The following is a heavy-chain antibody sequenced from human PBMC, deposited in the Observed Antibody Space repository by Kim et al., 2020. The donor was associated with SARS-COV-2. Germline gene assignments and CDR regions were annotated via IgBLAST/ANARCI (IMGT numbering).Heavy chain of an antibody. Sequence: KTRVTISVDTSKDQFSLKLSSVTAADTAVYYCARHESGYYYDSSGYRFDYWGQGTLVTVSS. D-gene: IGHD3-22*01. J-gene: IGHJ4*02. CDR3: ARHESGYYYDSSGYRFDY. V-gene: IGHV4-39*01.